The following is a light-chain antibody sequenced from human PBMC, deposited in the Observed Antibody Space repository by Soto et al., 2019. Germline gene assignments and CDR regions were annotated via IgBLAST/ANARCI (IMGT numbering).Light chain of an antibody. J-gene: IGLJ2*01. V-gene: IGLV2-14*01. Sequence: QPVLTQPASVSGSPGQAITISCTGTSSDIGGYSYVSWYQQYPGKAPKLIIYDVSYRPSGVSNRFSGSKSGKTASLTISGLQAEDEADYYCNSYTGGSPVVVLFGGGTKLTVL. CDR2: DVS. CDR3: NSYTGGSPVVVL. CDR1: SSDIGGYSY.